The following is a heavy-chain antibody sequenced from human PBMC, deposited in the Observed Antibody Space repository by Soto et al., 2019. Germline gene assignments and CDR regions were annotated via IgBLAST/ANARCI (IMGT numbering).Heavy chain of an antibody. Sequence: ASVKVSCKASGYTFTGYYMHWVRQAPGQGLEWMGWINPNSGGTNYAQKFQGWVTMTRDTSISTAYMELSRLRSDDTAVYYCARAKVDAIDPGSGAFDYWGQGTLVTVSS. D-gene: IGHD2-8*01. V-gene: IGHV1-2*04. J-gene: IGHJ4*02. CDR1: GYTFTGYY. CDR3: ARAKVDAIDPGSGAFDY. CDR2: INPNSGGT.